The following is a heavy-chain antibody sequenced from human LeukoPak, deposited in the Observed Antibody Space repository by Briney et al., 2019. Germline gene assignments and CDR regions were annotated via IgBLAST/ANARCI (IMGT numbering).Heavy chain of an antibody. CDR3: SRGLDSRKLGY. Sequence: SETLSPTCIVSGASFNSDDQYWNWIRQSPGKGLEWIGSIHPSGMLYNNPSLESRVTMSRDTSKNQFSLNLNSVTAADTAVYFCSRGLDSRKLGYWGQGILVTVSS. CDR1: GASFNSDDQY. V-gene: IGHV4-31*03. D-gene: IGHD3-22*01. CDR2: IHPSGML. J-gene: IGHJ4*02.